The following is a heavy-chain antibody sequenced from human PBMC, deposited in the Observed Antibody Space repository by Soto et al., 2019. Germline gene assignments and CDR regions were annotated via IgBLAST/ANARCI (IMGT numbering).Heavy chain of an antibody. Sequence: EVQLVESGGGLVQPGGSLRLSCAASGFTFSSYSMNWVRQAPGEGLEWVSYISSSSSTIYYADSVKGRFTISRDNAKNSLYLQMNSLRAEDTAVYYCAREASYSSSSGFNSVFDYWGQGTLVTVSS. D-gene: IGHD6-6*01. CDR2: ISSSSSTI. J-gene: IGHJ4*02. V-gene: IGHV3-48*01. CDR3: AREASYSSSSGFNSVFDY. CDR1: GFTFSSYS.